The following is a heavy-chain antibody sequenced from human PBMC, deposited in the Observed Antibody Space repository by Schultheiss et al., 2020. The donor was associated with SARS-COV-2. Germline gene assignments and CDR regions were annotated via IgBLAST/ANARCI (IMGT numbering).Heavy chain of an antibody. CDR3: AKDRVAVAGGYYGMDV. CDR1: GFTFSSYS. D-gene: IGHD6-19*01. Sequence: GGSLRLSCAASGFTFSSYSMNWVRQAPGKGLEWVSGISWNSGSIGYADSVKGRFTISRDIAKNTLYLQLNSLRAEDTAVYYCAKDRVAVAGGYYGMDVWGQGTTVTVSS. V-gene: IGHV3-48*04. CDR2: ISWNSGSI. J-gene: IGHJ6*02.